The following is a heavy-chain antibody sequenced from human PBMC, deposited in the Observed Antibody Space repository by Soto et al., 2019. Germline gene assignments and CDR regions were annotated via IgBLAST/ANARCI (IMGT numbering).Heavy chain of an antibody. V-gene: IGHV1-69*13. D-gene: IGHD4-17*01. CDR3: AKSAPMDAGDKYYYDF. J-gene: IGHJ4*02. CDR2: IIPFFGTA. Sequence: ASVKVSCKASGGTFSTFGISWVRQAPGQGLEWMGGIIPFFGTARYSQKFGDRITITADESTNTVYMDLRSLTSEDTAIYYCAKSAPMDAGDKYYYDFWGQGALVTVSS. CDR1: GGTFSTFG.